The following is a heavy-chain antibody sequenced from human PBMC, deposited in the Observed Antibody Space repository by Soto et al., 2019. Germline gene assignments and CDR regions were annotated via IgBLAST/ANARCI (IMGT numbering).Heavy chain of an antibody. V-gene: IGHV3-33*01. CDR2: IWYDGSNK. D-gene: IGHD3-3*01. CDR3: ARDLSPYYDFWRGYLYGMDV. CDR1: GFTFSSYG. Sequence: QVQLVESGGGVVQPGRSLRLSCAASGFTFSSYGMHWVRQAPGKGLEWVAVIWYDGSNKYYADSVKGRFTISRDNSKNTLYLQMNSLRAEDTAVYYCARDLSPYYDFWRGYLYGMDVWGQGTTVTVSS. J-gene: IGHJ6*02.